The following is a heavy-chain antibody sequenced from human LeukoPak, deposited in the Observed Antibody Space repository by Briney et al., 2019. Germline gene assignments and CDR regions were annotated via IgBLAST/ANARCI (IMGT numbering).Heavy chain of an antibody. J-gene: IGHJ6*03. V-gene: IGHV3-30*02. CDR1: GFTFSNYA. CDR2: IRYDGSDK. CDR3: ARVGEGAAGRDYYYYYYMDV. D-gene: IGHD6-13*01. Sequence: GGSLRLSCAASGFTFSNYAMHWVRQAPGKGLEWVAFIRYDGSDKYYADSVKGRFTISRENSKNTLYLQMNSLRAEDTAVYYCARVGEGAAGRDYYYYYYMDVWGKGTTVTVSS.